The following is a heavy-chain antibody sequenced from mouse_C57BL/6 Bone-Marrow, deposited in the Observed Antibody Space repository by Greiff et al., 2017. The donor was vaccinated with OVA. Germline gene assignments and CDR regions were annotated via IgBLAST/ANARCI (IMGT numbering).Heavy chain of an antibody. Sequence: QVQLQQPGAALVRPGSSVTLSCKASGYTFTSYWMPWVTQRPIPGLEWLGNIDPSDSETHYNQKFKDKATLTVAKSSSTACMQLSSLTSEDSAVYYCARGRTAQGYYAMDDWGQGTSVTVSS. CDR2: IDPSDSET. CDR3: ARGRTAQGYYAMDD. D-gene: IGHD3-2*02. V-gene: IGHV1-52*01. CDR1: GYTFTSYW. J-gene: IGHJ4*01.